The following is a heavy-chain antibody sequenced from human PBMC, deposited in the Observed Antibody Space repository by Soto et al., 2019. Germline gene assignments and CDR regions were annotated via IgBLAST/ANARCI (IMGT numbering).Heavy chain of an antibody. D-gene: IGHD3-3*01. J-gene: IGHJ6*02. Sequence: GGSLRLSCGASGFSFRDYGIHWVRQAPGKGLEWVAVISYDGSNKYYADSVKGRFTISRDNSKNALYLQMNSLRVEDTAVYHCAKALIYGVFTAMFYYGMDVWGQGTTVTVSS. V-gene: IGHV3-30*18. CDR2: ISYDGSNK. CDR1: GFSFRDYG. CDR3: AKALIYGVFTAMFYYGMDV.